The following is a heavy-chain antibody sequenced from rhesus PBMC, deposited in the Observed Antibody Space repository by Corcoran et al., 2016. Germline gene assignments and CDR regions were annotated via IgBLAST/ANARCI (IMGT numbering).Heavy chain of an antibody. D-gene: IGHD1-44*01. CDR3: AREAYLGTPFDY. V-gene: IGHV4-65*01. J-gene: IGHJ4*01. Sequence: QLQLQESGPGLVKPSETLSLTCAVSGGSVSSSNWWSWIRQPPGNGLEWIGYISGSSGSNYYNPSLKSRVTISTDTSKNQFSLKLSSVTAADTAVYYCAREAYLGTPFDYWGQGVLVTVSS. CDR1: GGSVSSSNW. CDR2: ISGSSGSN.